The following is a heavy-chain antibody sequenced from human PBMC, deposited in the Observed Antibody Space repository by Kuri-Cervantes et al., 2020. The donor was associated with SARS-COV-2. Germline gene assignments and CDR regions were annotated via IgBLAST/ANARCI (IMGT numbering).Heavy chain of an antibody. Sequence: SVKVSCKASGGTFSSYTISWVQQAPGQGLEWMGRIIPILGIANYAQKFQGRVTITADKSTSTAYMELSSLRSEDTAVYYCARASSGYDLDIDYWGQGTLVTVSS. J-gene: IGHJ4*02. CDR1: GGTFSSYT. V-gene: IGHV1-69*02. CDR3: ARASSGYDLDIDY. CDR2: IIPILGIA. D-gene: IGHD5-12*01.